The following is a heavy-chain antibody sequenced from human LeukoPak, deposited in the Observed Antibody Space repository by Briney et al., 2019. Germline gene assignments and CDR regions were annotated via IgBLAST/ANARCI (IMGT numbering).Heavy chain of an antibody. CDR2: INPSGDST. V-gene: IGHV1-46*01. J-gene: IGHJ4*02. Sequence: GASVKVSCKASGYTFTSYYMHWVRQAPGQGLEWMGIINPSGDSTAYARRFQDRVTMTRDTSTSTVFVELSSLRSEDTAVYYCARDRLNVLQFSPPDDYWGQGTLVTVSS. CDR1: GYTFTSYY. CDR3: ARDRLNVLQFSPPDDY. D-gene: IGHD3-3*01.